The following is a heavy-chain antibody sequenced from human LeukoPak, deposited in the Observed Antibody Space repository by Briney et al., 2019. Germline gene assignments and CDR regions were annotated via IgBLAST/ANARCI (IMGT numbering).Heavy chain of an antibody. Sequence: PGGPLRLSCAASGFTFRTFGMHWVRQAPGKGLEWVAFIRYDGSNTYYADSVKGRFTISRDNSKNTLYLQMNSLRPEDTAMYYCAKDDSTGWYYFDYWGQGTLVTVS. CDR1: GFTFRTFG. V-gene: IGHV3-30*02. CDR2: IRYDGSNT. D-gene: IGHD6-19*01. J-gene: IGHJ4*02. CDR3: AKDDSTGWYYFDY.